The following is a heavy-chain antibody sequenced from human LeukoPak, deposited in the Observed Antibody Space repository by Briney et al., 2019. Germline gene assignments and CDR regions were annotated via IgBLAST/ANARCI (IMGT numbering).Heavy chain of an antibody. D-gene: IGHD1-20*01. V-gene: IGHV1-69*05. J-gene: IGHJ3*02. Sequence: RASVKVSCKASGYTFTGYFMHWVRQAPGQGLEWMGGIIPIFGTANYAQKFQGRVTITTDESTSTAYMELSSLRSEDTAVYYCARGIITGTRNGAFDIWGQGTMVTVSS. CDR2: IIPIFGTA. CDR1: GYTFTGYF. CDR3: ARGIITGTRNGAFDI.